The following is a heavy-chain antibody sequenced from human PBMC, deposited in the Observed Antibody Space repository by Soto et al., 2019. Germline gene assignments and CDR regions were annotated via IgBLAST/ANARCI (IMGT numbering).Heavy chain of an antibody. CDR1: GGTFSSYA. V-gene: IGHV1-69*13. D-gene: IGHD6-13*01. Sequence: SVKVSCKASGGTFSSYAISWVRQAPGQGLEWMGGIIPIFGTANYAQKFQGRVTITADESTSTAYMELSSLRSEDTAVYYCARGPGYGSMSWFSPWGRGTLVPVSA. CDR2: IIPIFGTA. CDR3: ARGPGYGSMSWFSP. J-gene: IGHJ5*02.